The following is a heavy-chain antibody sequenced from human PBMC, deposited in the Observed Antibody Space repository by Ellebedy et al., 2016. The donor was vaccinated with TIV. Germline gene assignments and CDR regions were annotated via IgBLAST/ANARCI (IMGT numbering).Heavy chain of an antibody. CDR1: GFTFSSYE. J-gene: IGHJ6*02. CDR2: ISSRGNTI. CDR3: ARGPYSYYGMDV. V-gene: IGHV3-48*03. Sequence: PGGSLRLSCAASGFTFSSYEMNWVRQAPGKGLEWLSYISSRGNTIYYADSVKGRFTISRDNAKNSLYLQMSSLRAEDTAVYYCARGPYSYYGMDVWGQGTTVTVSS.